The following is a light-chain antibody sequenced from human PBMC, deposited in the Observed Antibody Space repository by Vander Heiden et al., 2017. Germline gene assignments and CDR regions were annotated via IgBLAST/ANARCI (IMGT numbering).Light chain of an antibody. CDR2: DGT. V-gene: IGLV3-21*02. CDR3: QVWGSSRDQGL. J-gene: IGLJ2*01. Sequence: SYVLTQPPSVSVAPGQTARITCGGNNIGGKNVHWYQQKPGQAPVMVVFDGTDRPSRIPERFSGSNSGNTATLTISRVEAGDEADYYCQVWGSSRDQGLFAGGTKLTVL. CDR1: NIGGKN.